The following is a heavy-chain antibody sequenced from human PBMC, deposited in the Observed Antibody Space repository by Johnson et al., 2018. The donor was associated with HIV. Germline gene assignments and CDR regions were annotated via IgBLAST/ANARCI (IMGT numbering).Heavy chain of an antibody. D-gene: IGHD1-26*01. CDR2: IKQDGSEK. CDR1: GFTFNTYG. CDR3: ARLIVGAPGAFDI. Sequence: VQLVESGGGVVLPGGSLRLSCAASGFTFNTYGMDWVRQAPGKGLEWVANIKQDGSEKYYVDSVKGRFTISRDNAKNSLYLQMNSLRAEDTAVYYCARLIVGAPGAFDIWGQGTMVTVSS. J-gene: IGHJ3*02. V-gene: IGHV3-7*03.